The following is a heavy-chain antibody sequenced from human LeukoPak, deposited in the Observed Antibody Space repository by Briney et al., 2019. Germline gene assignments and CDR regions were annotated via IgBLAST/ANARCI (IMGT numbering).Heavy chain of an antibody. CDR1: GGSFSGYY. CDR2: INHSGST. Sequence: SETLSLTCAVYGGSFSGYYWSWIRQPPGKGLEGIGEINHSGSTNYNPSLKSRVTISVDTSKNQVSLKLSSVTAADTAVYYCARVGRKRVASWPSDYWGQGTLVTVSS. D-gene: IGHD2-2*01. J-gene: IGHJ4*02. CDR3: ARVGRKRVASWPSDY. V-gene: IGHV4-34*01.